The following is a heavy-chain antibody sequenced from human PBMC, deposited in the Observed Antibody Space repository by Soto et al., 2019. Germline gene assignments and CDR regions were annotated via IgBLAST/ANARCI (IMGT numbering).Heavy chain of an antibody. CDR1: GFTFSTYA. CDR3: ARGRPRGTSGYFFDY. D-gene: IGHD3-16*01. CDR2: VSASGLNT. Sequence: EVQLLESGGKLVQPGGSLTLSCAASGFTFSTYAMAWVRQAPGKGLEWVSGVSASGLNTDYADPVKGRFYISRDNSKNPVSLHRNGLSAEDTALYYGARGRPRGTSGYFFDYWGQGTRVTVPS. J-gene: IGHJ4*02. V-gene: IGHV3-23*01.